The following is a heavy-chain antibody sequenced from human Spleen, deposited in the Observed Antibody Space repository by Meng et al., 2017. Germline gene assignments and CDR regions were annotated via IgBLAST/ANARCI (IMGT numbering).Heavy chain of an antibody. CDR3: ATRGNPYLNC. J-gene: IGHJ4*02. CDR2: INVYNGKT. CDR1: GYTLSSDG. V-gene: IGHV1-18*01. Sequence: QGELWECGAEVKKPGAWVKVSGDASGYTLSSDGFSWVRQAPGQGLEWLGWINVYNGKTDYALKFQDRVTMTTDTFTNTAYMELRSLRSDDTAVYYCATRGNPYLNCWGQGTLVTVSS.